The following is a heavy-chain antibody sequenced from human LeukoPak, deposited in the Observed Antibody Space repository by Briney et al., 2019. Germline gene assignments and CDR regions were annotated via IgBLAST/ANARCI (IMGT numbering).Heavy chain of an antibody. J-gene: IGHJ3*02. D-gene: IGHD6-13*01. CDR1: GYSFTNYW. Sequence: NHGESLKISCKDSGYSFTNYWIGWVRQMPGKNLEWMGIIYVGDSDTRYSPSFRGQVTISADKSINTAYLQWSSLKASDTAMYYCARPRIAAAGYAFDIWGQGTMVTVSS. CDR3: ARPRIAAAGYAFDI. V-gene: IGHV5-51*01. CDR2: IYVGDSDT.